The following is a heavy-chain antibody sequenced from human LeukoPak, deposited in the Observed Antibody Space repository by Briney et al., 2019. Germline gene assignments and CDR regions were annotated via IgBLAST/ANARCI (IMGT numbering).Heavy chain of an antibody. CDR3: AKVNSNNYYNWYFDL. J-gene: IGHJ2*01. Sequence: PGGSLRLSCAASGFTFSSYAMSWVRQAPGKGLEWVSAISGSGGSTYYADSVKGRFTISRDNSKNTLYLQVNSLRAEDTAVYYCAKVNSNNYYNWYFDLWGRGTLVTVSS. D-gene: IGHD1-26*01. CDR2: ISGSGGST. V-gene: IGHV3-23*01. CDR1: GFTFSSYA.